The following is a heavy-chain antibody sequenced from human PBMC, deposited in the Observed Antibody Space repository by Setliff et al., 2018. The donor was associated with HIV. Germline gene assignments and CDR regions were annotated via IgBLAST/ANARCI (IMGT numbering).Heavy chain of an antibody. CDR3: ARQFSNSFDS. CDR2: ISPHNADK. J-gene: IGHJ4*02. CDR1: GYTFTDYF. Sequence: ASVKVSCKPSGYTFTDYFLHWVRQAPGQGLEWMGWISPHNADKNIPQRFRGRVTMTRDTSINAAYLDLSGLTSDDTAFYYCARQFSNSFDSWGQGTLVTVSS. V-gene: IGHV1-2*02. D-gene: IGHD7-27*01.